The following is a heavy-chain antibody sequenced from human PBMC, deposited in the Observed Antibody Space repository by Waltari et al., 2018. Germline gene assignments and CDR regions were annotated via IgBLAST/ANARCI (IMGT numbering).Heavy chain of an antibody. D-gene: IGHD2-2*01. CDR1: GGSISSYY. V-gene: IGHV4-59*12. J-gene: IGHJ4*02. CDR3: ARGDCSSTSCFSYYFDY. CDR2: IYYSGST. Sequence: QVQLQESGPGLVKPSETLSLTCTVSGGSISSYYWSWIRQPPGKGLEWIGYIYYSGSTNYNPSLKSRVTMSVDTSKNQFSLKLSSVTAADTAVYYCARGDCSSTSCFSYYFDYWGQGTLVTVSS.